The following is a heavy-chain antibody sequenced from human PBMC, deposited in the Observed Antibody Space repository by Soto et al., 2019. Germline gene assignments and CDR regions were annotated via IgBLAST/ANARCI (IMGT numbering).Heavy chain of an antibody. CDR1: GYLFTIYY. J-gene: IGHJ6*02. V-gene: IGHV1-46*01. CDR3: ARGGDDCRLEQALDV. D-gene: IGHD2-21*02. Sequence: QVQLVQSGAEMKKPGASLKVSCKASGYLFTIYYMHWVRQAPGQGLEWMGVRNPSGGLTHYAQKFQGRLSCTGDTSTSTVYMALSGLRSDDTGIYSCARGGDDCRLEQALDVWGQGTTVIVSS. CDR2: RNPSGGLT.